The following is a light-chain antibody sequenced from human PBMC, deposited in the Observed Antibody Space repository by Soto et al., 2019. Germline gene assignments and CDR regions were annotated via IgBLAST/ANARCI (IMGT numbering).Light chain of an antibody. CDR2: QGS. V-gene: IGKV2-28*01. J-gene: IGKJ2*01. Sequence: DIVMTQSPLSLPVTPGEPASISCRSSQSLLHNNGYNFLDWYLQKPGQSPHLLIYQGSIRASGVPERFSGSGSGSDFTLKLSKVEDEDVAVSSSMEARQSPYAFGQGANIEIK. CDR1: QSLLHNNGYNF. CDR3: MEARQSPYA.